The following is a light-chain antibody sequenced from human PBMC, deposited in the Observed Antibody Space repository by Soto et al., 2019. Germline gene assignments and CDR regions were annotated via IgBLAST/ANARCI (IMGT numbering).Light chain of an antibody. J-gene: IGLJ1*01. CDR3: GSYTSNSTPCV. CDR1: SSDVGGYNY. CDR2: EAT. Sequence: QSALTQPASVSGSPGQSITISCPGTSSDVGGYNYVSWYQQHPVKATKLLIYEATNRPSGDSNRFTGSKSGNTAYLTTSGLQAEDEADYYCGSYTSNSTPCVFGTGTKGTVL. V-gene: IGLV2-14*01.